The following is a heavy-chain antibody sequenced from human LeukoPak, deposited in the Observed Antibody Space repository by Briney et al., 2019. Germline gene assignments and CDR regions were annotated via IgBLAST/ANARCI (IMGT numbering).Heavy chain of an antibody. CDR1: GFTFSTYT. CDR2: ISSSNNYI. CDR3: ARSGRGYDDAFDI. D-gene: IGHD5-12*01. Sequence: GGSLRLSCAASGFTFSTYTMNWVRQAPGKGLECVSSISSSNNYIYYADSVKGRFTISRDNAKNSLYLQMNSLRVEDTAVYSCARSGRGYDDAFDIWGQGTMVTVSS. V-gene: IGHV3-21*01. J-gene: IGHJ3*02.